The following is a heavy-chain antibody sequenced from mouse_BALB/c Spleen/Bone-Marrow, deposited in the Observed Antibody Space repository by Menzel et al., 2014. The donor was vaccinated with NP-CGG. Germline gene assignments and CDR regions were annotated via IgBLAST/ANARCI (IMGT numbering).Heavy chain of an antibody. Sequence: QVQLQQSGAELVRPGVSVKISCKGSGYTSTDYGMHWVKQSHAKSLEWIGVISTYYGDASYNQKFKGKATMTVDKSSSTAYMELARLTSEDSAIYYCAREGDTNFDVWGAGTTVTVSS. D-gene: IGHD3-3*01. J-gene: IGHJ1*01. CDR2: ISTYYGDA. CDR1: GYTSTDYG. V-gene: IGHV1S137*01. CDR3: AREGDTNFDV.